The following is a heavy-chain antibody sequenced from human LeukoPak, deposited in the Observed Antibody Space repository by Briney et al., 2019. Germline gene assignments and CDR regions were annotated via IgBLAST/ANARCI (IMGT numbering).Heavy chain of an antibody. V-gene: IGHV3-48*01. CDR3: ARAGFTFSDYFGSFFDY. J-gene: IGHJ4*02. D-gene: IGHD3-10*01. CDR2: ISSSSSTR. CDR1: GFTFSSYS. Sequence: QPGGSLRLSCAASGFTFSSYSMNWVRQAPGKGLEWVSHISSSSSTRYYADSVKGRFTLSRDNAKNSLYLQMNSLRAEDTAVYYCARAGFTFSDYFGSFFDYWGQGTLVTVSS.